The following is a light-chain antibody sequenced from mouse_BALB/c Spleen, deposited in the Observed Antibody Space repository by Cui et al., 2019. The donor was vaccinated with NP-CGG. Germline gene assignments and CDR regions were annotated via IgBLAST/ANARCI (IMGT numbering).Light chain of an antibody. CDR2: GTN. CDR1: TGAVTTNNY. CDR3: ALWYSNHWM. V-gene: IGLV1*01. Sequence: QAVVTQGSALTTSPGETVTLTCRSSTGAVTTNNYANWVQEKPDHLFTGLIGGTNNRAPGVPARFSGSLIGDKAALTITGAQTEDEAIYFCALWYSNHWMFGGGTKLTVL. J-gene: IGLJ1*01.